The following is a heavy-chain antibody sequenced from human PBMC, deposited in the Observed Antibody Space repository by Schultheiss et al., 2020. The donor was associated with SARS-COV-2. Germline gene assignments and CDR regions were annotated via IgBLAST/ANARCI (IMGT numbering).Heavy chain of an antibody. Sequence: SETLSLTCTVSGGSISTYYWSWIRQPPGKGLEWIGYIDYSGSTNYNPSLKSRVTISIYTSKNQFSLKLSSVTAADTAVYYCAREVAAAETPYFQHWGQGTLVTVSS. D-gene: IGHD6-13*01. V-gene: IGHV4-59*01. CDR1: GGSISTYY. CDR3: AREVAAAETPYFQH. CDR2: IDYSGST. J-gene: IGHJ1*01.